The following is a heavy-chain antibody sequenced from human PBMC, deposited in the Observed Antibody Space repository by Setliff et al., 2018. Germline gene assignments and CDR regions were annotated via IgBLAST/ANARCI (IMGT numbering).Heavy chain of an antibody. D-gene: IGHD2-2*01. CDR1: GDSMNSGVYY. V-gene: IGHV4-39*01. CDR2: IYSGGTT. J-gene: IGHJ4*02. CDR3: ASCRYQVPYDY. Sequence: PSETLSLTCKVSGDSMNSGVYYWAWIRQPPGKGLEWIGRIYSGGTTYYNPSLKSRVTIFVDTSKNQFSLNLNSVTAADTGVYYCASCRYQVPYDYWGQGILVTVSS.